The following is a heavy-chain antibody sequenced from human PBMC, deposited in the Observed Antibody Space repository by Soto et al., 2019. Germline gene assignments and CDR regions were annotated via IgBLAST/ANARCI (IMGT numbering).Heavy chain of an antibody. V-gene: IGHV3-30*18. J-gene: IGHJ4*02. CDR2: ILYDGSKE. Sequence: VGSLRLSCTDSGFSFNTYVMDWVRQAPGKGLEWVARILYDGSKEYYADPVKGRFTISRDNSKNTLYLQMDRLRVEDTAVYFCAKGLALMADHWGQGTPVTVSS. CDR3: AKGLALMADH. CDR1: GFSFNTYV. D-gene: IGHD2-21*01.